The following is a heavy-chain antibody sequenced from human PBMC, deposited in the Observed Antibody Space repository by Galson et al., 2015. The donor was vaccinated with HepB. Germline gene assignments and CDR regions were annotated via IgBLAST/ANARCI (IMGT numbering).Heavy chain of an antibody. J-gene: IGHJ4*02. CDR2: LNPRAYST. D-gene: IGHD3-9*01. Sequence: VKVSCKASGFTFTKYYIHWVRQAPGQGLEWMGILNPRAYSTTYAQKFQGRLTMTRDTSTTTDYMELSSLRSEDTAVYYCATRVDSGFDYWGQGTLVTVSS. CDR3: ATRVDSGFDY. CDR1: GFTFTKYY. V-gene: IGHV1-46*03.